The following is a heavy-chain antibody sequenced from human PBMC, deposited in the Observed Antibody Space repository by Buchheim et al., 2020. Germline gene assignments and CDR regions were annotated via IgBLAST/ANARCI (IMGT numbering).Heavy chain of an antibody. CDR1: GFTFSDYY. D-gene: IGHD5-18*01. V-gene: IGHV3-11*01. J-gene: IGHJ6*02. CDR3: ASNAPKDTAMGLKKYYYYGMDV. Sequence: QVQLVESGGGLVKPGGSLRLSCAASGFTFSDYYMSWIRQAPGKGLEWVSYISSSGSTIYYADSVKGRFTISRDNAKNSLYLQMNSLRAEDTAVYYCASNAPKDTAMGLKKYYYYGMDVWGQGTT. CDR2: ISSSGSTI.